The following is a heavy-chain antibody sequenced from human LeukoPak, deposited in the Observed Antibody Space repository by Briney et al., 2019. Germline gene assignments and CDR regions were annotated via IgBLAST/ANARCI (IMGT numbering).Heavy chain of an antibody. CDR3: ARGYDSSGYYYPAAFDI. CDR2: IYYSGST. Sequence: SETLSLTCTVSGYSISSGYYWGWIRQPPGKGLEWIGGIYYSGSTYYNPSLKSRVTISVDTSKNQFSLKLSSVTAADTAVYYCARGYDSSGYYYPAAFDIWGQGTMVTVSS. CDR1: GYSISSGYY. J-gene: IGHJ3*02. D-gene: IGHD3-22*01. V-gene: IGHV4-38-2*02.